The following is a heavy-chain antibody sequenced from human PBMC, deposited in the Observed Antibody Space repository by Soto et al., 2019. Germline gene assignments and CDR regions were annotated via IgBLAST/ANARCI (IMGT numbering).Heavy chain of an antibody. CDR2: MNPNSGNT. CDR3: ARTDIVLMVYAHFDY. CDR1: GYTFTSYD. D-gene: IGHD2-8*01. J-gene: IGHJ4*02. V-gene: IGHV1-8*01. Sequence: ASVKVSCKASGYTFTSYDINWVRQATGRGLEWMGWMNPNSGNTGYAQKFQGRVTMTRNTSISTAYMELSSLRSEDTAVYYCARTDIVLMVYAHFDYWGQGTLVTVSS.